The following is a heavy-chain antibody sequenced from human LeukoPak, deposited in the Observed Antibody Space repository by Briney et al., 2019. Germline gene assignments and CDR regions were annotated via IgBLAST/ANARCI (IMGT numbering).Heavy chain of an antibody. Sequence: PGGSLRLSCAASGFTFSSYSMNWVRQAPGKGLEWVSSMSSSSSYIYYADSAKGRFTISRDNAKNSLYLQMNSLRAEDTAVYYCARAFSVGAFDYWGQGTLVTVSS. V-gene: IGHV3-21*01. D-gene: IGHD3-16*01. CDR2: MSSSSSYI. J-gene: IGHJ4*02. CDR3: ARAFSVGAFDY. CDR1: GFTFSSYS.